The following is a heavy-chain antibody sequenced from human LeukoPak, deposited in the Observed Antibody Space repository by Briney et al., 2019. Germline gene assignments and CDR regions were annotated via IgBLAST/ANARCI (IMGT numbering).Heavy chain of an antibody. D-gene: IGHD6-13*01. V-gene: IGHV4-59*01. Sequence: SETLSLTCTVSGGSISAYYWSWIRQPPGKGLEWIGYIYNSGSAIYNPSLQSRVTILIDTSKKQFSLKVSSVTAADTAVYYCAREAAVGTGGFDYWGQGTLVTVSS. J-gene: IGHJ4*02. CDR1: GGSISAYY. CDR3: AREAAVGTGGFDY. CDR2: IYNSGSA.